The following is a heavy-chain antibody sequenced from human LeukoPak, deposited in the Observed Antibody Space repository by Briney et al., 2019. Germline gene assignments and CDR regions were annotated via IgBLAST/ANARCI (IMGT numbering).Heavy chain of an antibody. J-gene: IGHJ4*02. CDR2: ISTTSSYI. D-gene: IGHD6-19*01. V-gene: IGHV3-21*01. CDR3: ARDSSGWHDRWDY. Sequence: GGSLRLSCAASGFTFSYYGINWVRQAPGKGLEWVSFISTTSSYIYYADSVKGRFAISRDNAKNSVYLQMNSLRVEDTAVYYCARDSSGWHDRWDYWGQGTLVTVSS. CDR1: GFTFSYYG.